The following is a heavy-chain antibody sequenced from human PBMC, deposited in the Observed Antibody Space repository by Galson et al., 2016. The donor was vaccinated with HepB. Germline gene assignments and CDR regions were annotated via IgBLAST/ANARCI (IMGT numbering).Heavy chain of an antibody. Sequence: SLRLSCAASGFSFSRYWMSWVRQAPGKGLEWVANRKQDGNKKEYVDSVKGRFTISRDNAKNSFYLQMNSLRADDTAVYYCAREGEGGFDYWGQGTLVTVSS. D-gene: IGHD1-26*01. CDR2: RKQDGNKK. CDR1: GFSFSRYW. CDR3: AREGEGGFDY. V-gene: IGHV3-7*03. J-gene: IGHJ4*02.